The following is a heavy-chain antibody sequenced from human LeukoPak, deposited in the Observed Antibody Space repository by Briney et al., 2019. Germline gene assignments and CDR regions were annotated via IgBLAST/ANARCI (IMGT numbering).Heavy chain of an antibody. J-gene: IGHJ4*02. Sequence: SETLSLTCTVSGGSISSYYWSWIRQPPGKGLGWIGYIYYSGSTNYNPSLKSRVTISVDTSKNQFSLRLSSVTAADTAVYYCAREGVSRYFDSWGQGTLVTVSS. V-gene: IGHV4-59*01. CDR3: AREGVSRYFDS. D-gene: IGHD2-2*01. CDR1: GGSISSYY. CDR2: IYYSGST.